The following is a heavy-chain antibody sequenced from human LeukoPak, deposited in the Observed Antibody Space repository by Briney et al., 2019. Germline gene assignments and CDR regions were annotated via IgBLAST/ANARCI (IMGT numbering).Heavy chain of an antibody. CDR1: GFTFSSHV. CDR2: ISDSGGST. D-gene: IGHD2-2*01. J-gene: IGHJ6*02. CDR3: ARDQNIVLVPAAMQDYYYDMDV. Sequence: GGSLRLSCAASGFTFSSHVMSWVRQAPGKGLEWVSAISDSGGSTYYADSMKGRFTISRDNSKNTLSLQMNSLRAEDTAVYYCARDQNIVLVPAAMQDYYYDMDVWGQGTTVTVSS. V-gene: IGHV3-23*01.